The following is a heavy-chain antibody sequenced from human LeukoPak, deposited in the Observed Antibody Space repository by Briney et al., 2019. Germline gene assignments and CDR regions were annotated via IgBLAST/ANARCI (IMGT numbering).Heavy chain of an antibody. V-gene: IGHV3-74*01. Sequence: GGSLTLSCAASGFTFSSYWMHWVRQAPGKGLVWVSRINSGGSSTNYADSVKGRFTISRENAKNTLYLQMNSLRDEDTAVYYCARFRVEVGGFAYWGQGSLVTVSS. CDR3: ARFRVEVGGFAY. CDR1: GFTFSSYW. J-gene: IGHJ4*02. D-gene: IGHD3-22*01. CDR2: INSGGSST.